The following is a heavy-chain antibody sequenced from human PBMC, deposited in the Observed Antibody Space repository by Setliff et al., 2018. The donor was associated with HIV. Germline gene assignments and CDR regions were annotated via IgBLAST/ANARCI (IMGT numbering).Heavy chain of an antibody. CDR3: ARVYYGDLEY. CDR1: GGSISSGSYY. J-gene: IGHJ4*02. CDR2: IYSSGST. D-gene: IGHD4-17*01. Sequence: SETLSLTCTVSGGSISSGSYYWSWIRQPAGKGLEWIGHIYSSGSTNYNPSLKSRVTISADTSKNQFSLNRSSVTAADTAVYFCARVYYGDLEYWGQGTLVTVSS. V-gene: IGHV4-61*09.